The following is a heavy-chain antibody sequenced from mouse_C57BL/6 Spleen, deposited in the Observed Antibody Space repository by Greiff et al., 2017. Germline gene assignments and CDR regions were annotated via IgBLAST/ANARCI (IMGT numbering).Heavy chain of an antibody. V-gene: IGHV1-15*01. CDR2: IDPETGGT. Sequence: QVQLQQSGAELVRPGASVTLSCKASGYTFTDYEMHWVKQTPVHGLEWIGAIDPETGGTAYNQKFKGKAILTADKSSSTAYMELRSLTSEDSAVYYCTRPYYYGSSYVGDYWGQGTTLTVSS. J-gene: IGHJ2*01. CDR1: GYTFTDYE. D-gene: IGHD1-1*01. CDR3: TRPYYYGSSYVGDY.